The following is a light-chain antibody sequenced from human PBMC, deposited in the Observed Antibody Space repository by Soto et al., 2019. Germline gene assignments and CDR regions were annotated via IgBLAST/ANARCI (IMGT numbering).Light chain of an antibody. CDR3: QQDNSYS. CDR2: HAS. CDR1: QSVTTW. J-gene: IGKJ1*01. V-gene: IGKV1-5*01. Sequence: DIQMTQSPSNMSESVGDRVTITCRASQSVTTWLAWYQQKPGTAPKLLIYHASTLESGVPSRFSGSGSGTEFTLTISSLQPDDFATYYCQQDNSYSFGQGTKVDIK.